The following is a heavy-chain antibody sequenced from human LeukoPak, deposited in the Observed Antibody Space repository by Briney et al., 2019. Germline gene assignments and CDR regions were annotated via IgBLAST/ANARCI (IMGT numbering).Heavy chain of an antibody. CDR3: AREYYDSSGYAIDY. D-gene: IGHD3-22*01. V-gene: IGHV1-69*10. CDR1: GGSFRSYA. J-gene: IGHJ4*02. Sequence: SVKVACKAAGGSFRSYAFSWVRLAPGQGLEWMGGIVRPTGIVVYAQKSQGRVFITADESTSTAYMELSSLRSEDTAVYYCAREYYDSSGYAIDYWGQGTLVTVSS. CDR2: IVRPTGIV.